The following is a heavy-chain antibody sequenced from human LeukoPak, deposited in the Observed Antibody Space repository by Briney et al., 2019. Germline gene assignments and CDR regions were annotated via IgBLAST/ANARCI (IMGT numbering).Heavy chain of an antibody. CDR1: GFTFSSYA. Sequence: GGSLRLSCAASGFTFSSYAVSWVRQAPGKGLEWVSAISGPAGSWDYADSVKGRFTISRDNSKNTLFLQMNSLRAEDTAIYYCAKKVGLVSAPLYYFDVWGQGTLVTVSS. J-gene: IGHJ4*02. V-gene: IGHV3-23*01. D-gene: IGHD5/OR15-5a*01. CDR3: AKKVGLVSAPLYYFDV. CDR2: ISGPAGSW.